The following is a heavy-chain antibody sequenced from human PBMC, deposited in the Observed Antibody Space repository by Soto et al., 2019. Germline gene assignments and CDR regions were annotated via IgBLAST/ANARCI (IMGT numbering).Heavy chain of an antibody. CDR1: GFTFSSYS. Sequence: GSLRLSCAASGFTFSSYSMNWVRQAPGKGLEWVSSISSSSSYIYYADSVKGRFTISRDNAKNSLYLQMNSLRAEDTAVYYCARDQLGQYCSGGSCYAHYYGMDVWGQGTTVTVSS. V-gene: IGHV3-21*01. D-gene: IGHD2-15*01. CDR2: ISSSSSYI. CDR3: ARDQLGQYCSGGSCYAHYYGMDV. J-gene: IGHJ6*02.